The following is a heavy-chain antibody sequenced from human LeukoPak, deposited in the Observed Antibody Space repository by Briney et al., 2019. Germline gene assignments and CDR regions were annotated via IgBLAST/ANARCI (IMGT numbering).Heavy chain of an antibody. CDR3: ARGAVATSYYYGMDV. Sequence: GESLKISCKGSGYNFTRYWIGWVRQMPGKGLEWMGIIYPGDSDTRYSPSFQGQVTFSADRSISTAYLQWSTLKASDTAMYYCARGAVATSYYYGMDVWGQGTTVTVSS. J-gene: IGHJ6*02. CDR1: GYNFTRYW. D-gene: IGHD5-12*01. V-gene: IGHV5-51*01. CDR2: IYPGDSDT.